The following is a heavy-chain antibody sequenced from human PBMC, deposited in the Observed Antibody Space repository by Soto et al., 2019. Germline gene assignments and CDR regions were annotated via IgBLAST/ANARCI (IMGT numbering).Heavy chain of an antibody. J-gene: IGHJ4*02. CDR3: AHSPWGAAPDY. V-gene: IGHV2-5*01. CDR2: IYWNDDK. Sequence: QITLKESGPTLVKPTQTLTLTCTVSGFSLSARGVGVGWIRQPPGKALEWLGIIYWNDDKRYSPSLETRLTITTDTSKNQVILTMTNMDPVDTATYFCAHSPWGAAPDYWGQGTLVTVSS. CDR1: GFSLSARGVG. D-gene: IGHD3-16*01.